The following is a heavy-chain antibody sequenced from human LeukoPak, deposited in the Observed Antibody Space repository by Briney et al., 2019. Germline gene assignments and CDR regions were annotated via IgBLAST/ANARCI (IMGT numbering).Heavy chain of an antibody. CDR3: TKRGAYYVDY. V-gene: IGHV3-74*01. CDR2: INSDGSTT. D-gene: IGHD3-16*01. CDR1: GFTFSSYW. Sequence: QPGGSLRLSCAASGFTFSSYWMHWVRQAPGKGLVWVSRINSDGSTTNYADSVKGRFTISRDNSNNMLYLQMNSLRAEDTAVYYCTKRGAYYVDYWGRGIPVTVSS. J-gene: IGHJ4*02.